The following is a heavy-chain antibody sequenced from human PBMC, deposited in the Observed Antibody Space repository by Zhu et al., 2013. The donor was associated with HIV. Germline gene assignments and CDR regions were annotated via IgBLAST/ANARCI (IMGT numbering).Heavy chain of an antibody. J-gene: IGHJ5*02. V-gene: IGHV1-18*04. Sequence: QVQLVQSGAEVRKPGASVKVSCKASGYSFSDYYIHWVRQAPGQGLEWLGWISGYNGDTNYAQKLQGRVTMTIDTSTRTAYMELRSLRSDDTAVYYCARVKNLAARLRGFDPWGQGTLVTVSS. D-gene: IGHD6-6*01. CDR1: GYSFSDYY. CDR3: ARVKNLAARLRGFDP. CDR2: ISGYNGDT.